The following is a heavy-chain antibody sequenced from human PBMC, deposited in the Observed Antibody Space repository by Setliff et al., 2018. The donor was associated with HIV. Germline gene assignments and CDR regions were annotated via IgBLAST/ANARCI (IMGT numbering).Heavy chain of an antibody. V-gene: IGHV4-31*03. D-gene: IGHD3-10*01. CDR2: INYSGST. CDR1: GGSISSGEYC. J-gene: IGHJ3*01. Sequence: PSETLSLTCTVSGGSISSGEYCWSWVRQHPGKGLEWIGYINYSGSTSYNPSLKSRLSISLDTPKNQFSLKVNSVTAADTAMYYCVGGLASDRAGAFDLWSQGTMVTVSS. CDR3: VGGLASDRAGAFDL.